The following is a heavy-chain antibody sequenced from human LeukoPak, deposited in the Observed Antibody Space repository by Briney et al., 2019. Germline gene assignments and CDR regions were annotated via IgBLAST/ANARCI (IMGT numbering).Heavy chain of an antibody. D-gene: IGHD6-6*01. V-gene: IGHV1-2*02. CDR2: INPNNGGT. CDR1: GYTFTGYY. Sequence: ASVKVSCTASGYTFTGYYMHWVRQAPGQGLEWMGWINPNNGGTNYAQKFQGRVTMTRDTSISTAYMELSRLRSDDTAVYYCARQGSSIAARRGAFDIWGQGTMVTVSS. J-gene: IGHJ3*02. CDR3: ARQGSSIAARRGAFDI.